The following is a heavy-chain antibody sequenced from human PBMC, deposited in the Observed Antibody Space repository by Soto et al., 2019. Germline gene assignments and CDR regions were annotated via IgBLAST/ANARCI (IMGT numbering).Heavy chain of an antibody. CDR2: INHSGST. V-gene: IGHV4-34*01. J-gene: IGHJ6*03. D-gene: IGHD4-17*01. Sequence: SETLSLTCAVYGGSFSGYYWSWIRQPPGKGLEWIGEINHSGSTNYNPSLKSRVTISVDTSKNQFSLKLSSVTAADTAVYYCARISTLLTNYYYYMDVWGKGTTVTVSS. CDR3: ARISTLLTNYYYYMDV. CDR1: GGSFSGYY.